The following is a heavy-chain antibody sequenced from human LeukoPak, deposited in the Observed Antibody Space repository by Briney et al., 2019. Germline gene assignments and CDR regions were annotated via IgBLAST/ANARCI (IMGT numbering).Heavy chain of an antibody. D-gene: IGHD4-17*01. CDR1: GFGFSGYG. Sequence: GGSLRLSCVASGFGFSGYGMHWVRQAPGKGLEWVAVIWFDGNKKFYDDSVKGRFTISRDNSQNTLYLQMSRLGPEDTAVYYCARDQVTTDAFDIWGQGTMVTVSS. CDR3: ARDQVTTDAFDI. V-gene: IGHV3-33*08. J-gene: IGHJ3*02. CDR2: IWFDGNKK.